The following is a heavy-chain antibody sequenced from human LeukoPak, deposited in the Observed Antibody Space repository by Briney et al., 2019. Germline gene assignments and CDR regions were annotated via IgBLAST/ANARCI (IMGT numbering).Heavy chain of an antibody. CDR1: GGSIRSYY. Sequence: SETLSLTCTVSGGSIRSYYWSWIRQPPGKGLEYIGYIFYSGSTNYNPSLKSRVTISVDTSKNQFSLKLSSVTAADTAVYYCARGPRKLDYWGQGTLVTVSS. CDR3: ARGPRKLDY. CDR2: IFYSGST. V-gene: IGHV4-59*12. J-gene: IGHJ4*02.